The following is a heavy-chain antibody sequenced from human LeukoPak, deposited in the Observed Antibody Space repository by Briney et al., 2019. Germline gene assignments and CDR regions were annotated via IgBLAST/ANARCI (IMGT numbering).Heavy chain of an antibody. J-gene: IGHJ3*02. D-gene: IGHD6-13*01. V-gene: IGHV4-59*01. CDR1: GASIYTYF. CDR3: ATHSSSWRTDAFDI. CDR2: IYGSGTI. Sequence: TSSETLSLTCRVSGASIYTYFWSWIRQPPGKGLEWIGNIYGSGTINYNPSLKSRVTISIDTSKNQFSLRWSSVTDADTALYYCATHSSSWRTDAFDIWGQGAMVTVSS.